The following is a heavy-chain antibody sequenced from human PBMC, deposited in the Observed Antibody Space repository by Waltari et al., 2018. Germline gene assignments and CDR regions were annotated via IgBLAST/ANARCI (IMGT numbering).Heavy chain of an antibody. V-gene: IGHV3-53*01. CDR1: GFTVSSNH. J-gene: IGHJ3*02. CDR3: AREPGHTAMVTGAFDI. CDR2: IYSGGST. Sequence: EVQLVESGGGLIQPGGSLRLSCAASGFTVSSNHMTWLPQDPGKWLEWVSVIYSGGSTYYADSVKGRFTISRDNSKNTLYLQMNSLRAEDTAVYYCAREPGHTAMVTGAFDIWGQGTMVTVSS. D-gene: IGHD5-18*01.